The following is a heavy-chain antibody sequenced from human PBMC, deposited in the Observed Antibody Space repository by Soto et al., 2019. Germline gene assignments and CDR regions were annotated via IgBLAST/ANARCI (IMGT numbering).Heavy chain of an antibody. V-gene: IGHV4-34*01. CDR3: ARGRIVLMVYAFDI. CDR2: INHSGST. D-gene: IGHD2-8*01. J-gene: IGHJ3*02. CDR1: GGSFSGYY. Sequence: QVQLQQWGAGLLKPSETLSLTCAVYGGSFSGYYWSWIRQPPGKGLEWIGEINHSGSTNYNPSLKSRVTISVDTSKNQFSLKLSYVTAADTAVYYCARGRIVLMVYAFDIWGQGTMVTVSS.